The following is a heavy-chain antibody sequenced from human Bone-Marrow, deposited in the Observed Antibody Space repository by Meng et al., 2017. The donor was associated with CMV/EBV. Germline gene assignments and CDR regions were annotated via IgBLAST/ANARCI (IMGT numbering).Heavy chain of an antibody. J-gene: IGHJ5*02. D-gene: IGHD6-19*01. CDR3: ARDTAVAAGNFYP. CDR2: IYYSGST. CDR1: GGSISSGDYY. V-gene: IGHV4-30-4*08. Sequence: SETLSLTCTVSGGSISSGDYYWSWIRQPPGKGLEWIGYIYYSGSTYYNPSLKSRVTISVDTSKNQFSLKLSSVTAADTAVYYCARDTAVAAGNFYPWGQGTLVTVSS.